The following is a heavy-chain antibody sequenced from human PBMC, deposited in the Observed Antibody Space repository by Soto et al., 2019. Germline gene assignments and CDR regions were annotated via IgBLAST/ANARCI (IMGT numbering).Heavy chain of an antibody. Sequence: QVQLHESGPGLVKPSQTLSLTCTVSGGSIRSDDYYRCCIRQPQGKCMEWVGNIVYSGNTHYNPALSIRLSISIDTSKNQFSLKLTSVTVADTAQYYWARASAYTAADLDYWGQGTLVTVSS. D-gene: IGHD2-15*01. J-gene: IGHJ4*02. V-gene: IGHV4-30-4*01. CDR1: GGSIRSDDYY. CDR2: IVYSGNT. CDR3: ARASAYTAADLDY.